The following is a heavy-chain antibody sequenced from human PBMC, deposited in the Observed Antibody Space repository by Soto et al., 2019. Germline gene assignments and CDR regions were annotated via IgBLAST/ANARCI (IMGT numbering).Heavy chain of an antibody. J-gene: IGHJ4*02. V-gene: IGHV2-5*02. Sequence: QITLKESGPMLVKPTQTPTLTCTFSGFSLSTSGVAVGWIRQPPGKALDWLALIYWDDDKRYSPSLKSRLTITKDTSKNQVILTVTNMDPVDTATYYCAHCRRDRGIITPSYWGQGTLVTVSS. CDR2: IYWDDDK. D-gene: IGHD3-10*01. CDR1: GFSLSTSGVA. CDR3: AHCRRDRGIITPSY.